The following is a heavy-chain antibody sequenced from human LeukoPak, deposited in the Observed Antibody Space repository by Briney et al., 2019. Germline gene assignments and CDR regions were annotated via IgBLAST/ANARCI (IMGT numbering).Heavy chain of an antibody. CDR2: IYYSGST. CDR3: ARDRGGNFDY. Sequence: SETLSLTCTVSGGSISSGDYYWSWIRQPPWKGLEWIGYIYYSGSTYYNPSLKSRVTISVDTSKNQFSLKLSSVTAADTAVYYCARDRGGNFDYWGQGTLVTVSS. J-gene: IGHJ4*02. V-gene: IGHV4-30-4*08. D-gene: IGHD2-15*01. CDR1: GGSISSGDYY.